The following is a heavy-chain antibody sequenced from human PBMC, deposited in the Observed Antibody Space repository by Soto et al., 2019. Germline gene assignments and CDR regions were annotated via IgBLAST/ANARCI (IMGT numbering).Heavy chain of an antibody. J-gene: IGHJ4*02. CDR2: ISGSGGST. Sequence: GGSLRLSXAASGFTFSSYAMSWVRQAPGKGLEWVSAISGSGGSTYYADSVKGRFTISRDNSKNTLYLQMNSLRAEDTAVYYCAKVPSVSIAAAGPFDYWGQGTLVTVSS. CDR3: AKVPSVSIAAAGPFDY. V-gene: IGHV3-23*01. D-gene: IGHD6-13*01. CDR1: GFTFSSYA.